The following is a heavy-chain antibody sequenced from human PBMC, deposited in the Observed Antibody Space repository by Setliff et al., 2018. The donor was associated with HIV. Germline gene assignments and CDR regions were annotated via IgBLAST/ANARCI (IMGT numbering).Heavy chain of an antibody. V-gene: IGHV4-4*09. Sequence: PSETLSLTCTVSGGSISTSYWNWIRQPPGKGLEWIAYIYISGTTNYNPSLKSRVTISLDTSRNQFSLKLGSVTAADTAMYYCAREHCSGGSWNGFDIWGQGTMVTVSS. CDR1: GGSISTSY. CDR3: AREHCSGGSWNGFDI. CDR2: IYISGTT. J-gene: IGHJ3*02. D-gene: IGHD2-15*01.